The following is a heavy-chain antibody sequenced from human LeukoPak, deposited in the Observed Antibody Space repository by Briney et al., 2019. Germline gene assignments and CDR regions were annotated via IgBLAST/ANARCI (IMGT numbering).Heavy chain of an antibody. CDR1: DASVSSSGFH. CDR2: MSYTGPT. V-gene: IGHV4-39*01. D-gene: IGHD2-2*01. Sequence: SETLSLTCTVSDASVSSSGFHWGWIRQPPGKGLEWIGTMSYTGPTYYNPSLQSRVIISLDTSKNQLSLKLTSVTAADTAVYYCTRSGLTGMRKYPRPDYYYYGMGVWGQGTAVTVSS. J-gene: IGHJ6*02. CDR3: TRSGLTGMRKYPRPDYYYYGMGV.